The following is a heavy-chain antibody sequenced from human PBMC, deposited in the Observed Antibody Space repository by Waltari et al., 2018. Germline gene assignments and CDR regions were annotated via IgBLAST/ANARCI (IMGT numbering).Heavy chain of an antibody. V-gene: IGHV1-18*01. Sequence: VLLVQSGADVKKPGASVKVYCKASGYTFTTFGYYWVRQAPGQGLDWMGRIIGYNVNTHYAQKFQDRITMTTDTAANTAYMELRSLKSDDPAMYYCALYSGSTKRKFFDYWVQGTLVTVSS. D-gene: IGHD1-26*01. J-gene: IGHJ4*02. CDR3: ALYSGSTKRKFFDY. CDR1: GYTFTTFG. CDR2: IIGYNVNT.